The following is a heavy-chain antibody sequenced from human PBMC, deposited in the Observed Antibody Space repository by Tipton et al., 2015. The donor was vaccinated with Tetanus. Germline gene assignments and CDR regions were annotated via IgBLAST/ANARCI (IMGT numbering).Heavy chain of an antibody. Sequence: TLSLTCTVSGGSISSSSYYWGWIRQPPGKGLEWIGSIYYSGSTYYNPSLKSRVTISVDTSKNQFSLKLSSVTAADAAVYYFARVGDDYGALGFDYWGQGTLVTVSS. D-gene: IGHD4-17*01. CDR2: IYYSGST. V-gene: IGHV4-39*01. J-gene: IGHJ4*02. CDR1: GGSISSSSYY. CDR3: ARVGDDYGALGFDY.